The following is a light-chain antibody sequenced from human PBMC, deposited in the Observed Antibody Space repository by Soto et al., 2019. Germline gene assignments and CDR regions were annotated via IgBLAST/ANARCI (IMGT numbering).Light chain of an antibody. CDR1: RNINRN. J-gene: IGKJ4*01. CDR3: QQYYDYPPLI. V-gene: IGKV3-15*01. CDR2: GAS. Sequence: EIVMTQYPATLSVSPGERATLSCRAIRNINRNLAWYQQKPCQAPRLLISGASTRATGIPARFSGSGSGTEFTLTISSLQSEDFAVYYCQQYYDYPPLIVGGGTKVEIK.